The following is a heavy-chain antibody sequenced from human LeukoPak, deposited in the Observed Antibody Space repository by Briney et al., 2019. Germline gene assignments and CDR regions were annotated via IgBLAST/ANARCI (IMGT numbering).Heavy chain of an antibody. D-gene: IGHD2-15*01. J-gene: IGHJ4*02. V-gene: IGHV4-59*01. Sequence: PSETLSLTCTVSGGSISSYYWSWIWQPPGKGLEWIGYTYYSGSTNYNPSLKSRVTISVDTSKNQFSLKLSSVTAADTAVYYCARGFTRIFDYWGQGTLVTVSS. CDR2: TYYSGST. CDR3: ARGFTRIFDY. CDR1: GGSISSYY.